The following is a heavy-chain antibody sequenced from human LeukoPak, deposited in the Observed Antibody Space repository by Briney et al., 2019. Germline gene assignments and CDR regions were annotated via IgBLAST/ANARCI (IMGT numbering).Heavy chain of an antibody. V-gene: IGHV4-34*01. CDR2: INHSGST. CDR3: ARVRSDIDY. Sequence: PSETLSLTCAVYGGSFSGYYWGWIRQPPGKGLQWIGEINHSGSTNYNPSLKSRVTISVDTSKNQFSLKLSSVTAADTAVYYCARVRSDIDYWGQGTLVTVSS. CDR1: GGSFSGYY. J-gene: IGHJ4*02.